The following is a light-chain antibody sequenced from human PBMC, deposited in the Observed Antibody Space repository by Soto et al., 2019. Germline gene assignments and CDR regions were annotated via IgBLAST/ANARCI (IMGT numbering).Light chain of an antibody. J-gene: IGKJ1*01. CDR1: QSLLYVDGKTY. CDR3: LQGIQLPRT. Sequence: DIGMTQSPLSLSVTPGQPSSISCKSSQSLLYVDGKTYLYWYLQKSGQPPQLLIYEVFNRISGVPDRFSGSGSGTDFTLKISRVEAEDVGDYYCLQGIQLPRTFGQGTKVEIE. CDR2: EVF. V-gene: IGKV2D-29*01.